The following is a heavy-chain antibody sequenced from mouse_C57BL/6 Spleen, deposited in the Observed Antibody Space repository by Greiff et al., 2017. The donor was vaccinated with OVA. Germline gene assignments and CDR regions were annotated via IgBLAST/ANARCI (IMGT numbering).Heavy chain of an antibody. Sequence: VQLQQSGPELVKPGASVKISCKASGYTFTDYYMNWVKQSHGKSLEWIGDINPNNGGTSYNQKFKGKATLTVDKSSSTAYMELRSLTSEDSAVYYCAPIYDGYYEFAYWGQGTLVTVSA. V-gene: IGHV1-26*01. CDR3: APIYDGYYEFAY. CDR1: GYTFTDYY. J-gene: IGHJ3*01. CDR2: INPNNGGT. D-gene: IGHD2-3*01.